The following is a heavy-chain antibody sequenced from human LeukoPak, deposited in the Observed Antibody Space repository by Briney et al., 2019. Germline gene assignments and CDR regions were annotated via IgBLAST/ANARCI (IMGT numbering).Heavy chain of an antibody. CDR2: INHSGST. CDR1: GGSFSGYY. CDR3: ARATSYYDFWSGYYRMYYFDY. D-gene: IGHD3-3*01. J-gene: IGHJ4*02. V-gene: IGHV4-34*01. Sequence: SETLSLTCAVYGGSFSGYYWSWIRQPPGKGRKWIGEINHSGSTNYNPSLKSRVTISVDTSKNQFSLRLSSVTAADTAVYYCARATSYYDFWSGYYRMYYFDYWGQGTLVTVSS.